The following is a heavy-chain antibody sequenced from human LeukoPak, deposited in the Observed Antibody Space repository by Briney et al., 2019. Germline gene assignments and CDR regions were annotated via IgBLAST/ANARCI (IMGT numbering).Heavy chain of an antibody. J-gene: IGHJ4*02. CDR3: TKHTYHDYVWGSYQITPFDY. CDR1: GFTFGDYA. V-gene: IGHV3-49*03. CDR2: IRSKAYGGTT. D-gene: IGHD3-16*02. Sequence: GGSLRLSCTASGFTFGDYAMSWFRQAPGKGLEWVGFIRSKAYGGTTEYAASVKGRFTISRDDSKSIAYLQMNSLKTEDTAVYYCTKHTYHDYVWGSYQITPFDYWGQGTLVTVSS.